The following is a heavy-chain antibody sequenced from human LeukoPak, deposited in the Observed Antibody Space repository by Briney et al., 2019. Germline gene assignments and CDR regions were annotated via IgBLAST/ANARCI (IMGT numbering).Heavy chain of an antibody. CDR2: IKEDGSVK. CDR3: GRVLGAYDYGDY. V-gene: IGHV3-7*01. Sequence: GGSLRLSCATSGSTFSSYWMSWVRQAPGKGLEWVANIKEDGSVKDHVDSVRGRFAISRDNAKNSLYLQMNSLPAEDTVVYYCGRVLGAYDYGDYWGQGTLVTVSS. D-gene: IGHD2-21*01. CDR1: GSTFSSYW. J-gene: IGHJ4*02.